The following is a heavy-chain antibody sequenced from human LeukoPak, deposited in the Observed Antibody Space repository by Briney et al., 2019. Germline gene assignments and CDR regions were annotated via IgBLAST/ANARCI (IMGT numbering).Heavy chain of an antibody. CDR3: TRGDDILVPLRS. Sequence: ASVKVSCKASGYTFTGYYMHWVRQAPGQGLEWMGWINPNSGGTNYAQKFQGRVTMTRDTSISTAYMELSRLRSDDTAVYYCTRGDDILVPLRSWGQGTLATVSS. CDR1: GYTFTGYY. J-gene: IGHJ4*02. D-gene: IGHD3-9*01. V-gene: IGHV1-2*02. CDR2: INPNSGGT.